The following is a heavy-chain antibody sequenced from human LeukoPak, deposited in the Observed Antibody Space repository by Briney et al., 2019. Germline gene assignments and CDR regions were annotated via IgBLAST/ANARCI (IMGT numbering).Heavy chain of an antibody. V-gene: IGHV3-74*01. CDR2: TYSDT. D-gene: IGHD1-26*01. CDR3: ARGSGSYGLWDY. J-gene: IGHJ4*02. CDR1: GFTFSSHW. Sequence: PGGSLRLSCAASGFTFSSHWMHWVRHAPGKGLVWVSRTYSDTNYADSVKGRFTISRDNAKNTLYLQMDSLRAEDTAVYYCARGSGSYGLWDYWGQGTLVTVSS.